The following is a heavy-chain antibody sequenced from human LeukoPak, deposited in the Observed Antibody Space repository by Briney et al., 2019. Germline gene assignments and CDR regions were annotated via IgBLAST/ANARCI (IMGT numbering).Heavy chain of an antibody. V-gene: IGHV4-34*01. Sequence: SETLPLTCAVYGGSFSGYYWSWIRQPPGKGLEWIGEINHSGSTNYNPSLKSRVTISVDTSKNQFSLKLSSVTAADTAVYYCARASMVRGVSLWGQGTLVTVSS. CDR3: ARASMVRGVSL. CDR1: GGSFSGYY. CDR2: INHSGST. J-gene: IGHJ4*02. D-gene: IGHD3-10*01.